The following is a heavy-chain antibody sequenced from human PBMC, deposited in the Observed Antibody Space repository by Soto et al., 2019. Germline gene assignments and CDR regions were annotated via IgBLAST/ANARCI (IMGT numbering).Heavy chain of an antibody. Sequence: QLQLQESGPGLVKPSETLSLTCTVSGGSISSSSYYWGWIRQPPGKGLEWIGSIYYSGSTYYNPSLKSRVTISVDTSKNQFSLKLSSVTAADTAVYYCARRFYSGCLDYWGQGTLVTVSS. J-gene: IGHJ4*02. CDR2: IYYSGST. D-gene: IGHD6-19*01. CDR1: GGSISSSSYY. CDR3: ARRFYSGCLDY. V-gene: IGHV4-39*01.